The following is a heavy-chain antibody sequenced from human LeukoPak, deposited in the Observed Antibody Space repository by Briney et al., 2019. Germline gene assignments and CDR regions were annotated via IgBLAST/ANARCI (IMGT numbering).Heavy chain of an antibody. CDR3: ASSGYSSGWYGFDY. Sequence: GESLRLSCAASGFTFSSYGMHWVRQAPGKGLEWVAVISYDGSNKYYADSVKGRFTISRDNSKNTLYLQMNSLRAEDTAVYYCASSGYSSGWYGFDYWGQETLVTVSS. V-gene: IGHV3-30*03. D-gene: IGHD6-19*01. CDR1: GFTFSSYG. CDR2: ISYDGSNK. J-gene: IGHJ4*02.